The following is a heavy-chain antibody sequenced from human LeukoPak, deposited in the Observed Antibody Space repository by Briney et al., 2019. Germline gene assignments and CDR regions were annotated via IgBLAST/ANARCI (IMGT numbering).Heavy chain of an antibody. Sequence: PGGSLRLSCAASGFTFSNYAMTRVRQAPGKGLEWVSAISGSGGSTYYADSVKGRFTISRDNSKNTLYLQMNSLRAEDTAVYYCAKVGKLEPVPRPYYYYMDVWGKGTTVTVSS. J-gene: IGHJ6*03. CDR1: GFTFSNYA. CDR2: ISGSGGST. CDR3: AKVGKLEPVPRPYYYYMDV. V-gene: IGHV3-23*01. D-gene: IGHD1-1*01.